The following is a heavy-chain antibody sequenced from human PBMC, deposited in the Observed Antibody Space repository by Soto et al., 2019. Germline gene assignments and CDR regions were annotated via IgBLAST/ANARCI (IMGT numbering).Heavy chain of an antibody. CDR2: INHTGGT. CDR3: ATRITVFGLLIPPFDP. Sequence: SETLSLTYAVYGGYVKGYYWNWIRQPPWKGLEWIGEINHTGGTHYNPSLKSRVTMSVDTPKNQFSLRLSSVTAADTAIYYCATRITVFGLLIPPFDPWGQGTLVTVSS. J-gene: IGHJ5*02. CDR1: GGYVKGYY. V-gene: IGHV4-34*01. D-gene: IGHD3-3*01.